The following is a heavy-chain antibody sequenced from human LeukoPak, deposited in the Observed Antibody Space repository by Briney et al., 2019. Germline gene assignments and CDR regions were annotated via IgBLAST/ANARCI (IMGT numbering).Heavy chain of an antibody. Sequence: PGGSLRLXCAASGFTFDDYGMSWVRQAPGKGLEWVSGINWNGGSTGYADSVKGRFTISRDNAKNSLYLQMNSLRAEDTALYYCARVDGYCSSTSCSDLYYFDYWGQGTLVTVSS. CDR3: ARVDGYCSSTSCSDLYYFDY. D-gene: IGHD2-2*03. CDR2: INWNGGST. CDR1: GFTFDDYG. J-gene: IGHJ4*02. V-gene: IGHV3-20*04.